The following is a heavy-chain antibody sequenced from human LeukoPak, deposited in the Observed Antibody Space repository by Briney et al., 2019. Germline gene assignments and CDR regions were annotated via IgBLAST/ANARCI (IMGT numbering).Heavy chain of an antibody. V-gene: IGHV4-39*01. CDR1: GGSISGSYNY. CDR3: ARPTFASYSSGYHY. CDR2: IHYSGNT. Sequence: SETLSLTCTVSGGSISGSYNYWGWIRQPPGKGLEWIGSIHYSGNTYYNPSLKSRATISVDTSENQFSLKLTSVTAADTAVYYCARPTFASYSSGYHYWGQGTLVTVPS. D-gene: IGHD3-22*01. J-gene: IGHJ4*02.